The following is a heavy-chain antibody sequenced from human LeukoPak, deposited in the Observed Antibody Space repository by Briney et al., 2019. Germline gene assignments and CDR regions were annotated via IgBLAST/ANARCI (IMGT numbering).Heavy chain of an antibody. CDR1: GFTFCNYG. J-gene: IGHJ1*01. CDR3: ARDILTGSQSRYQH. V-gene: IGHV3-30*02. D-gene: IGHD3-9*01. Sequence: GGSLRLSCAASGFTFCNYGMHWVREAPRKGLERVAFIGYDGSNKYYADSVKGRFTISRDNSKNTLYLQMNSLRAEDTAVYYCARDILTGSQSRYQHWGQGTLVTVSS. CDR2: IGYDGSNK.